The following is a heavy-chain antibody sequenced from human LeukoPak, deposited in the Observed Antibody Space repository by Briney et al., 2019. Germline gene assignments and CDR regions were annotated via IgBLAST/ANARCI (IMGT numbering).Heavy chain of an antibody. D-gene: IGHD3-3*02. Sequence: PGGSLRLSCAASGFTFSNYAMHWVRQAPGKGLEWVAVISYDGRNQYYAEAVKGRFTVSRDNSKSTLYLQMNSLRGEDTAVYNCARYGAFLDYWGRGTLVTVSS. CDR1: GFTFSNYA. J-gene: IGHJ4*02. V-gene: IGHV3-30*04. CDR3: ARYGAFLDY. CDR2: ISYDGRNQ.